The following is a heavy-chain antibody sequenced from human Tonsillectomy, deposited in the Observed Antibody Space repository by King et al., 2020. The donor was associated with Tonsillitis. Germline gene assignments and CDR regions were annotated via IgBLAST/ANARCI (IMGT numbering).Heavy chain of an antibody. CDR3: AREVEFMDYGVPDAFDI. CDR1: GFTFSIFW. Sequence: VQLVESGGGLVQPGGSLRLSCAASGFTFSIFWMHWVRQAPGKGLVGVSRINSDGSTTSYAVSVKGRFTISRDNAKNTLYLQMNSRRAEDTAVYYCAREVEFMDYGVPDAFDIWGQGTMVTVSS. CDR2: INSDGSTT. D-gene: IGHD4-17*01. J-gene: IGHJ3*02. V-gene: IGHV3-74*01.